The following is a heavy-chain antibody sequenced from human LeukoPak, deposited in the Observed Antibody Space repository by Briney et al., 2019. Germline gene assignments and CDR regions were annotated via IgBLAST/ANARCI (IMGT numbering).Heavy chain of an antibody. D-gene: IGHD5-18*01. Sequence: GGSLRLSCAASGFTFSSYGMHWVRQAPGKGPEWVSAISGSGGSTYYADSVKGRSTISRDNSKKTLYLQMNSLRAEDTAVYYCAKDGLYSYGLAPIDYWGQGTLVTVSS. CDR3: AKDGLYSYGLAPIDY. CDR1: GFTFSSYG. V-gene: IGHV3-23*01. CDR2: ISGSGGST. J-gene: IGHJ4*02.